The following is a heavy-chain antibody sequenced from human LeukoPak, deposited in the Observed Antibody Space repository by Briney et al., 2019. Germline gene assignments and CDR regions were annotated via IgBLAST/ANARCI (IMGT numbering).Heavy chain of an antibody. CDR2: ISASDGST. CDR1: GFTFSNYA. J-gene: IGHJ5*02. D-gene: IGHD5-12*01. CDR3: AKEGVAFLNWFDP. V-gene: IGHV3-23*01. Sequence: PGGSLRLSCAASGFTFSNYAMSWVRQAPGKGLEWVSVISASDGSTYYADSVKGRFTISRDNSKNTLYVQMNSLRAEDTAVYYCAKEGVAFLNWFDPWGQGTLVTVSS.